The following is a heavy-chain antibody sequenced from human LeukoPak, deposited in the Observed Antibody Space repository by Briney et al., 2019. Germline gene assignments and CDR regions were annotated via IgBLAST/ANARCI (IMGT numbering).Heavy chain of an antibody. CDR2: ISYDGRNK. CDR3: ARDSANVVGAKSIFDY. CDR1: GLIFSTYG. J-gene: IGHJ4*02. D-gene: IGHD1-26*01. Sequence: GGSLRLSCAASGLIFSTYGMHWVRQAPGKGLEWVAVISYDGRNKYYADSVKGRFTISRDNSKNTLYLQMNSLRAEDTAVYYCARDSANVVGAKSIFDYWGQGALVTVSS. V-gene: IGHV3-30*03.